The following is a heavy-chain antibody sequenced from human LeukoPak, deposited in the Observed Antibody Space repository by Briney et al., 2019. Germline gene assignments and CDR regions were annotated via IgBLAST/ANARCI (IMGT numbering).Heavy chain of an antibody. V-gene: IGHV3-30*02. Sequence: GGSLRLSCAASGFTFSSYGMHWVRQAPGKGLEWVAFIRYDGSNKYYADSVKGRFTISRDNAKNSMYLQMKSLRAEDTAVYYCARDPLVRGDYGLDVWGQGTTVTVSS. CDR1: GFTFSSYG. J-gene: IGHJ6*02. CDR3: ARDPLVRGDYGLDV. D-gene: IGHD3-10*01. CDR2: IRYDGSNK.